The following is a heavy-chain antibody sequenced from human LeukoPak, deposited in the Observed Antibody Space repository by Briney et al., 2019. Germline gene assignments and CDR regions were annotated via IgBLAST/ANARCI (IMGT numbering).Heavy chain of an antibody. D-gene: IGHD5-18*01. CDR1: GFTFDDYA. CDR2: ISWNSGSI. CDR3: AKGGSYGYYYYYYMDV. J-gene: IGHJ6*03. V-gene: IGHV3-9*01. Sequence: GRSLRLSCAASGFTFDDYAMHWVRQAPGKGLEGVSGISWNSGSIGYADSVKGRFTISRDNAKNSLYLQMNSLRAEDTALYYCAKGGSYGYYYYYYMDVWGKGTTVTISS.